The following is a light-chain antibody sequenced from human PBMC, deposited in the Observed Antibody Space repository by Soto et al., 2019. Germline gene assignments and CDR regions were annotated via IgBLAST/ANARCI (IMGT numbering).Light chain of an antibody. CDR1: SSDIGGYNY. J-gene: IGLJ3*02. Sequence: QSALTQPASVSGAPGQSITISCSGSSSDIGGYNYVSWYQHHPGKVPKVIIYEVSNRPSGVSNRFTGSKSGNTASLTISGLQAEDDADYYCCSYTSSADLVFGGGTKVTVL. CDR2: EVS. CDR3: CSYTSSADLV. V-gene: IGLV2-14*01.